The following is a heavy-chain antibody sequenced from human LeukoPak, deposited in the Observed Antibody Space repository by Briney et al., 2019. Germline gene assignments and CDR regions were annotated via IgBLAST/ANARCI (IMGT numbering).Heavy chain of an antibody. J-gene: IGHJ4*02. D-gene: IGHD5-24*01. V-gene: IGHV3-48*03. CDR3: ASPQYYFDY. CDR2: ISSSGSTT. Sequence: PGGSLGLSCAASGXTFSTYEMNWVRQAPGKGLEWVSHISSSGSTTYYTDSVKGRFTISRDNAKNSLYLQMNSLRAEDTAVYYCASPQYYFDYWGQGTLVTVSS. CDR1: GXTFSTYE.